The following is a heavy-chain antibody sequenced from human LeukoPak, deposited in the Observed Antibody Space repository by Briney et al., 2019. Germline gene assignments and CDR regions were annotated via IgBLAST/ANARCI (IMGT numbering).Heavy chain of an antibody. CDR3: ARHNQGSPDY. V-gene: IGHV3-48*01. Sequence: GGSLRLSCVASGFIFSYYDVDWVRQAPGKGLEWISYISGSRSIMYYADSVLGRFTVSRDNAENTLYLQMNSLRGDDTAVYYCARHNQGSPDYWGQGTLVTVSS. J-gene: IGHJ4*02. CDR2: ISGSRSIM. CDR1: GFIFSYYD.